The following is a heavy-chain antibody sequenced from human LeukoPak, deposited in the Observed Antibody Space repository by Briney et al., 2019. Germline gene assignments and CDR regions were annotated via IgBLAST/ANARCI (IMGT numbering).Heavy chain of an antibody. CDR3: AKGELEDYFDY. V-gene: IGHV3-23*01. Sequence: PGGSLRLSCAATGFTFSSYAMSWVRQAPGKGLEWVSVISGSGGGTYYADSVKGRFTISRDNSKNTLYLQMNSLRAEDTAVYYCAKGELEDYFDYWGQGTLVTVSS. J-gene: IGHJ4*02. CDR2: ISGSGGGT. CDR1: GFTFSSYA. D-gene: IGHD6-6*01.